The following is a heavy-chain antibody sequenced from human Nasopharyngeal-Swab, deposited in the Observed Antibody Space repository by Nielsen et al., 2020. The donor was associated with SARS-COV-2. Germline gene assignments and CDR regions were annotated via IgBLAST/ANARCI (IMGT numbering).Heavy chain of an antibody. D-gene: IGHD1-1*01. CDR3: ARAGEAYYYYYMDV. Sequence: CVRQAPGQRLEWMGWINAGNGNTKYSQKFQGRVTITRDTSASTAYMELSSLRSEDTAVYYCARAGEAYYYYYMDVWGKGTTVTVSS. J-gene: IGHJ6*03. CDR2: INAGNGNT. V-gene: IGHV1-3*01.